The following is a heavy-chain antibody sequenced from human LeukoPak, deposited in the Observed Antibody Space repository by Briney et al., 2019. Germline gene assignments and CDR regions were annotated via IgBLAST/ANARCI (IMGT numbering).Heavy chain of an antibody. Sequence: ASVKVSCKASGGTLRNYVISWVRQAPGQGLEWMGGIIPIFGTTNYAQKFQGGVTISTDESTSTAYMDLSSLRSEDTAIYYCARGLRDTYCSGGSCYSDYWGQGTLVTVSS. J-gene: IGHJ4*02. CDR3: ARGLRDTYCSGGSCYSDY. CDR2: IIPIFGTT. CDR1: GGTLRNYV. V-gene: IGHV1-69*05. D-gene: IGHD2-15*01.